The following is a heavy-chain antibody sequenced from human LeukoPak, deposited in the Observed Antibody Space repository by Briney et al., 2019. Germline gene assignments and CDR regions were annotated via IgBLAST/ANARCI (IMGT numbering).Heavy chain of an antibody. Sequence: GRSLRLSCAASGFTFRTYAMHWVRQASGKGLEWVAVIWYDASNKYYADSVKGRFTISRDNSKNTLFLQMNSLRDDDTAVYYCVRGVGVSRFNYFDPWGQGTLVIVSS. J-gene: IGHJ5*02. CDR3: VRGVGVSRFNYFDP. CDR2: IWYDASNK. CDR1: GFTFRTYA. D-gene: IGHD6-13*01. V-gene: IGHV3-33*01.